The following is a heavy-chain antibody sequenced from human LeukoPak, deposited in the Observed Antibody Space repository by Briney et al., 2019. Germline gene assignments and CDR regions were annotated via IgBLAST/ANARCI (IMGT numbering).Heavy chain of an antibody. CDR1: GSTFSSYA. V-gene: IGHV1-69*04. CDR3: ARVPQGSSWPYYFDY. Sequence: SVKVSCKASGSTFSSYAISWVRQAPGQGLEWVGRIVPILGTANYAQNFQGRVTITADRSTTTAYMELSSLRSEDTAVYYCARVPQGSSWPYYFDYWGQGTLVTVSS. D-gene: IGHD6-13*01. CDR2: IVPILGTA. J-gene: IGHJ4*02.